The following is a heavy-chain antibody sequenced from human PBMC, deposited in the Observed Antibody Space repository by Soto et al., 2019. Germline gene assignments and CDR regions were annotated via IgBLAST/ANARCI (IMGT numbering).Heavy chain of an antibody. V-gene: IGHV3-13*01. J-gene: IGHJ5*02. Sequence: PGGSLRLSCAASGFTLSTYDMHWVRQAKGKGLEWVAALSYAGDTYYPGSVKGRFTVSREGAKNSLYLQMNSLTAGDTAVYYCARQGYSSSPHNWFDPWGQGTLVTVSS. CDR1: GFTLSTYD. CDR3: ARQGYSSSPHNWFDP. CDR2: LSYAGDT. D-gene: IGHD6-13*01.